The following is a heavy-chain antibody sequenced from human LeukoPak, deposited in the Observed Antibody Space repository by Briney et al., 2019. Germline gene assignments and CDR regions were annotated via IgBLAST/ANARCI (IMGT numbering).Heavy chain of an antibody. CDR3: ARDPAQEVLLWFGEPLLGAFDI. J-gene: IGHJ3*02. V-gene: IGHV3-30*04. D-gene: IGHD3-10*01. CDR1: GFTFSSYA. CDR2: ISYDGSNK. Sequence: GGSLRLSCAAYGFTFSSYAMHWVRQAPGKGLEWVAVISYDGSNKYYADSVKGRFTISRDNSKNTLYLQMNSLRAEDTAVYYCARDPAQEVLLWFGEPLLGAFDIWGQGTMVTVSS.